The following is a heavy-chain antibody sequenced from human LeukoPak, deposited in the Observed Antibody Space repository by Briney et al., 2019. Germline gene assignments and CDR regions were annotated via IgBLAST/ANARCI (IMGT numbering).Heavy chain of an antibody. CDR3: AKDPFSYCSSTSCYYNGYSSSYDY. D-gene: IGHD2-2*01. J-gene: IGHJ4*02. Sequence: GGSLRLSCAASGFTFSSYAMSWVRQAPGKGLEWVSAITGSGGSTYYADSVKGRFTISRDNSKNTLYLQMNSLRAEDTAVYYCAKDPFSYCSSTSCYYNGYSSSYDYWGQGTLVTVSS. CDR2: ITGSGGST. CDR1: GFTFSSYA. V-gene: IGHV3-23*01.